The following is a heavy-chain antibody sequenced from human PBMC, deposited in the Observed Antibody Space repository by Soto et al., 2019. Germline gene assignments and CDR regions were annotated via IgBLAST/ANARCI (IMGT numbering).Heavy chain of an antibody. CDR2: ISYDGSNK. CDR3: AKGLYGVMSGNWFDP. Sequence: QVQLVESGGGVVQPGRSLRLSCAASGFTFSSYGMHWVRQAPGKGLEWVAVISYDGSNKYYADSVKGRFTISRDNSKNPLYLQMNSLRAEDTAVYYCAKGLYGVMSGNWFDPWGQGTLVTVSS. V-gene: IGHV3-30*18. J-gene: IGHJ5*02. D-gene: IGHD3-16*02. CDR1: GFTFSSYG.